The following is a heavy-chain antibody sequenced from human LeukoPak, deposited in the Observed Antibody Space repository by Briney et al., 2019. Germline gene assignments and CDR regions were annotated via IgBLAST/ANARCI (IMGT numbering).Heavy chain of an antibody. J-gene: IGHJ4*02. CDR1: GYTFTSYD. CDR3: ARDPPGIGGY. D-gene: IGHD1-26*01. Sequence: GASVKVSCKASGYTFTSYDINWVRQATGQGLEWMGEIIPILGIANYAQKFQGRVTITANKPTSTAYMELSSLRAEDTAVYYCARDPPGIGGYWGQGTLVTVSS. V-gene: IGHV1-69*10. CDR2: IIPILGIA.